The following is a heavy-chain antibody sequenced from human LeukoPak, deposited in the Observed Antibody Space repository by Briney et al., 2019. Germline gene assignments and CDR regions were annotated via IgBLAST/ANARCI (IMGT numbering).Heavy chain of an antibody. Sequence: GGSLRLSCAASGFTFRNYGMSWVRQAPGRGLEWVSAISGSGGSTYYADSVNGRFTISRDNSKNTLYVQMNSLRAEDTARYYCARDRGYSSSWSTGDYWGQGTLVTVSS. D-gene: IGHD2-2*01. CDR3: ARDRGYSSSWSTGDY. CDR2: ISGSGGST. V-gene: IGHV3-23*01. J-gene: IGHJ4*02. CDR1: GFTFRNYG.